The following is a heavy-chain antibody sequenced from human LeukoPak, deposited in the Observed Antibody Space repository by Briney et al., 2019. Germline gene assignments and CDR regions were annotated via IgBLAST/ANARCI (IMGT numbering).Heavy chain of an antibody. CDR2: IKSKTDGGTR. CDR1: GFTFSSAW. D-gene: IGHD6-13*01. Sequence: PGGSLRLSCAASGFTFSSAWMSWVRQAPGKGLEWVGRIKSKTDGGTRDFAAPVKGRFTISRDDSTNTLYLQMNSLRAEDTAVYYCARGNLEWNSSWDRYFQHWGQGTLVTVSS. CDR3: ARGNLEWNSSWDRYFQH. J-gene: IGHJ1*01. V-gene: IGHV3-15*01.